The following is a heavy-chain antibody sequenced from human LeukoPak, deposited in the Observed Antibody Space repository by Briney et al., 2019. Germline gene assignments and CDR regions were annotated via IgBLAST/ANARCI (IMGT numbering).Heavy chain of an antibody. CDR3: ARQYQTTGWFDP. Sequence: SETLPLTCTVSGGSISSYYWSWIRQPPGKGLEWIGYIYYSGSTNYNPSLKSRVTISVDTSKNQFSLKLSSVTAADTAVYYCARQYQTTGWFDPWGQGTLVTVSS. CDR1: GGSISSYY. V-gene: IGHV4-59*01. J-gene: IGHJ5*02. CDR2: IYYSGST. D-gene: IGHD2-2*01.